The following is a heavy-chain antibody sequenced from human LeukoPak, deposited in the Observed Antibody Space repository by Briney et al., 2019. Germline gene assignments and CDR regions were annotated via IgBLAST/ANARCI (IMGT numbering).Heavy chain of an antibody. J-gene: IGHJ6*03. V-gene: IGHV3-30*02. Sequence: GGSLRLSCAASGFTFSSYAMLWVRQAPGQGLEWVAIISPVGGNTYYADTVKGRVTISRDNSKNTLYLQMNSLRAEDTAVYHCSKGLVGGTTSYYYTGVWGKGTTVTVSS. CDR2: ISPVGGNT. CDR1: GFTFSSYA. D-gene: IGHD1-26*01. CDR3: SKGLVGGTTSYYYTGV.